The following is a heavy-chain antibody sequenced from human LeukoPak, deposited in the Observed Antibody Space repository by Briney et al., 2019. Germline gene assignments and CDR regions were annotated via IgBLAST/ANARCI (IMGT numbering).Heavy chain of an antibody. V-gene: IGHV1-69*13. J-gene: IGHJ6*03. D-gene: IGHD3-3*01. CDR3: ARAPLSMTIFGVVPQGATTNPYYYYYMDV. Sequence: SVKVSCKASGGTFSSYAITWVRQAPGQGLEWMGGIIPMSGTTDFAQKFQDRVSISSDESTNTAYLDLSSLRSDDSAVYYCARAPLSMTIFGVVPQGATTNPYYYYYMDVWGKGTTVTVSS. CDR1: GGTFSSYA. CDR2: IIPMSGTT.